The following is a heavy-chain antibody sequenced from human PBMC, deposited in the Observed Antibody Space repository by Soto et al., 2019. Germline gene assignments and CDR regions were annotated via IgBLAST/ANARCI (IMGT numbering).Heavy chain of an antibody. D-gene: IGHD3-3*01. CDR3: ARGPYYDFWSGLYGMDV. J-gene: IGHJ6*02. V-gene: IGHV4-4*02. Sequence: SETLSLTCAVSGGSISSSNWWSWVRQPPGKGLEWIGEIYHSGSTNYNPSLKSRVTISVDTSKNQFSLKLSSVTAADTAVYYCARGPYYDFWSGLYGMDVWGQGTTVTVSS. CDR2: IYHSGST. CDR1: GGSISSSNW.